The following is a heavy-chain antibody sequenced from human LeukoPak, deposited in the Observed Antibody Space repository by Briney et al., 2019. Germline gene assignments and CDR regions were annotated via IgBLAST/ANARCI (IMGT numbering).Heavy chain of an antibody. D-gene: IGHD3-22*01. V-gene: IGHV3-23*01. CDR1: GFTFSSYS. CDR2: LSGTGSPT. Sequence: GGSLRLSCAASGFTFSSYSMNWVRQAPGKGLEWVSALSGTGSPTYYAGSVKGRFTISRDNSKNTLYLLMNSLRAEDTAVYFCARGGYRAYYYDSSGPWGYWGQGTLVTVSS. CDR3: ARGGYRAYYYDSSGPWGY. J-gene: IGHJ4*02.